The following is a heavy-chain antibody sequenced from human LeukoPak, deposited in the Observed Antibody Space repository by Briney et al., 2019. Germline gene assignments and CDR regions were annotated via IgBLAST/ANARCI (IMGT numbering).Heavy chain of an antibody. J-gene: IGHJ4*02. CDR1: GGSISINNFW. V-gene: IGHV4-39*01. D-gene: IGHD3-3*01. CDR2: IYYSGST. Sequence: SETLSLTCSISGGSISINNFWWGWIRQSPGKGLEWIGSIYYSGSTYYNPSLKSRVTISVDTSKNQFSLKLSSVTAADTAVYYCARSDYDFWSGYRPLGYWGQGTLVTVSS. CDR3: ARSDYDFWSGYRPLGY.